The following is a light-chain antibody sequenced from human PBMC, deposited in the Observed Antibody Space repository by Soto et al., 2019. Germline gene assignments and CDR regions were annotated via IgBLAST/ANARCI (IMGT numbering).Light chain of an antibody. Sequence: AIRMTQSPSSLSASTGDRVTITCRASQGISSYLAWYQQKPGKAPKLLIYAASTLQSGVPSRFSGSGSGTDFTLTISCLKFEDFATYYCQQYYRYPPTFGQGTKVDI. CDR2: AAS. V-gene: IGKV1-8*01. CDR1: QGISSY. J-gene: IGKJ1*01. CDR3: QQYYRYPPT.